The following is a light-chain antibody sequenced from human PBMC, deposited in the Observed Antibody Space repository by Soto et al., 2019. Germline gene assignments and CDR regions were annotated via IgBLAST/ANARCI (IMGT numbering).Light chain of an antibody. Sequence: QSALTQPASVSGSPGQSITISCTGTSSDVGGYNYVSWYQQHPGKAPKIMSYDVSNRPSGVSNRYSGSKSGNTAYLPISWLQAEDEADYYCSTYTISSSWGLFGGGTKLTGL. CDR3: STYTISSSWGL. V-gene: IGLV2-14*01. J-gene: IGLJ2*01. CDR2: DVS. CDR1: SSDVGGYNY.